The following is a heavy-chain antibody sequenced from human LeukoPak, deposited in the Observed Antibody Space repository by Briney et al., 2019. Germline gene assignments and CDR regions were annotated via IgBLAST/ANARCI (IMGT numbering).Heavy chain of an antibody. V-gene: IGHV3-23*01. CDR3: AKDLTHSYPFEVWWYFDL. CDR2: ISGSGGST. D-gene: IGHD5-18*01. Sequence: GGSLRLSCAASGFTFSDYYMSWVRQAPGKGLEWVSAISGSGGSTYYADSVKGRFTISRDNSKNTLYLQMNSLRAEDTAVYYCAKDLTHSYPFEVWWYFDLWGRGTLVTVSS. CDR1: GFTFSDYY. J-gene: IGHJ2*01.